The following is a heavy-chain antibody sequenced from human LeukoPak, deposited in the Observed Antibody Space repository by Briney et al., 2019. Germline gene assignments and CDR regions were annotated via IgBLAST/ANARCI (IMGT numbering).Heavy chain of an antibody. CDR3: ARDVLAAPGTFDY. J-gene: IGHJ4*02. Sequence: SETLSLTCSVSGDSISSGSFYWSWIRQPAGRGLEWIGRIYPSGSTNHNPSLKSRVTISLDTSKNQFSLKLSSVTAADTAVYYCARDVLAAPGTFDYWGQGALVTVSS. CDR2: IYPSGST. D-gene: IGHD6-13*01. V-gene: IGHV4-61*02. CDR1: GDSISSGSFY.